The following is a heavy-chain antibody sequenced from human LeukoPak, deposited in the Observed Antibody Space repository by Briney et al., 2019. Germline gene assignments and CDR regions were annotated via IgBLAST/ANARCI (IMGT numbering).Heavy chain of an antibody. CDR1: GYTFTSYY. J-gene: IGHJ6*02. D-gene: IGHD3-3*01. Sequence: ASVKVSCKASGYTFTSYYMHWVRQAPGQGLEWMGIINPSGGSTSYAQKFQGRVTMTRDTSTSTVYMELSSLRSEDTAVYYCARGGYYDFWSGHETTYYGMDVWGQGTTVTVSS. CDR2: INPSGGST. V-gene: IGHV1-46*01. CDR3: ARGGYYDFWSGHETTYYGMDV.